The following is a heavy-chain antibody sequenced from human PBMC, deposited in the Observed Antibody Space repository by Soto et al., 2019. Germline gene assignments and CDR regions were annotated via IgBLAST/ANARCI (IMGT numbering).Heavy chain of an antibody. CDR2: ISYDGSNK. CDR1: GFTFSSYG. J-gene: IGHJ6*02. Sequence: GGSLRLSCAASGFTFSSYGMHWVRQAPGKGLEWVAVISYDGSNKYYADSVKGRFTISRDNSKNTLYLQMNSLRAEDTAVYYCAADSGYDWGLYYYYGMDVWGQGTTVTVSS. D-gene: IGHD5-12*01. CDR3: AADSGYDWGLYYYYGMDV. V-gene: IGHV3-30*03.